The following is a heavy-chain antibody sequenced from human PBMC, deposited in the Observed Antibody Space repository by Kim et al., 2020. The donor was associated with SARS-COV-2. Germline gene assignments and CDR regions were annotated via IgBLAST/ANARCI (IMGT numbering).Heavy chain of an antibody. CDR3: AKDGFRVVVAATCGMDV. D-gene: IGHD2-15*01. J-gene: IGHJ6*02. Sequence: VQGRLTIARDNSKNPLYLQLNSVRAEDTAVYYCAKDGFRVVVAATCGMDVWGQGTTVTVSS. V-gene: IGHV3-23*01.